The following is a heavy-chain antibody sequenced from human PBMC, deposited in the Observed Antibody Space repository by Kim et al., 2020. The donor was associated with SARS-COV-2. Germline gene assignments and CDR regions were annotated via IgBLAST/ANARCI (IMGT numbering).Heavy chain of an antibody. Sequence: ASVKVSCKASGYTFTGYYMHWVRQAPGQGLEWMGWINPNSGGTNYAQKFQGRVTMTRDTSISTAYMELSRLRSDDTAVYYCARDGNCDFWSAIRTNNNYYYYMDVWGKGTTVTVSS. D-gene: IGHD3-3*01. J-gene: IGHJ6*03. CDR1: GYTFTGYY. CDR2: INPNSGGT. V-gene: IGHV1-2*02. CDR3: ARDGNCDFWSAIRTNNNYYYYMDV.